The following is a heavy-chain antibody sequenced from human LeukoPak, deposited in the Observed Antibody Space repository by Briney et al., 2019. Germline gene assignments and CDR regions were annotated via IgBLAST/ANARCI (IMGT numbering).Heavy chain of an antibody. D-gene: IGHD5-18*01. Sequence: SETLSLTCTVSGGSISSYYWSWIRQPPGKGLEWIGYIHYSGSTHYNPSLKSRVTISVDTSKNQVSLKLRSVTAADTAVYYCARTTEGGYTYDYFYYYYMDVWGKGTTVTISS. J-gene: IGHJ6*03. CDR3: ARTTEGGYTYDYFYYYYMDV. CDR2: IHYSGST. V-gene: IGHV4-59*01. CDR1: GGSISSYY.